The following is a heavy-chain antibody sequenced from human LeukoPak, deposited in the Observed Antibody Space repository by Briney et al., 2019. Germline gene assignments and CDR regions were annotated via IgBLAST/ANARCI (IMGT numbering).Heavy chain of an antibody. CDR3: ARAANWSPFDY. Sequence: GGSLRLSXTASGFTLSSYSMNRVRQAPGKGLEWVSYISSSSGTIYYADSVKGRLTISRDNAKNSLYLQMNSLRAEDTAVYYCARAANWSPFDYWGQGTLVTVSS. D-gene: IGHD1-20*01. V-gene: IGHV3-48*01. J-gene: IGHJ4*02. CDR2: ISSSSGTI. CDR1: GFTLSSYS.